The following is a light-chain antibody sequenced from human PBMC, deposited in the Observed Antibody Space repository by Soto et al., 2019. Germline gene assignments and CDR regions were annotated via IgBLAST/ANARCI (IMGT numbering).Light chain of an antibody. CDR3: QKYNSAPPLA. J-gene: IGKJ1*01. Sequence: DIQMTQSPSSLSASVGXRVTIXCRASQGISNYLAWYQQKPGKVPKLLIYAASTLQSGVPSRFSGSGPGTDFTLTISSLQPEDVATYYCQKYNSAPPLAFGQGTKVEIK. V-gene: IGKV1-27*01. CDR1: QGISNY. CDR2: AAS.